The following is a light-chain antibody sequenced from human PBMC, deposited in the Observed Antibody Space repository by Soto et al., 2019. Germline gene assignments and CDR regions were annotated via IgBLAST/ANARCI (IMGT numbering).Light chain of an antibody. J-gene: IGKJ2*01. CDR2: WAS. CDR1: QSVLYSSNNNNY. Sequence: DIVMTQSPDSLAVSLGERATINCKSSQSVLYSSNNNNYLAWYQQKPGQPPRLLIYWASTREFGVPDRFSGSGSGTDFPLTLSSLQAEDVAVYYCQQFYSIPYTFGQGTKLEIK. V-gene: IGKV4-1*01. CDR3: QQFYSIPYT.